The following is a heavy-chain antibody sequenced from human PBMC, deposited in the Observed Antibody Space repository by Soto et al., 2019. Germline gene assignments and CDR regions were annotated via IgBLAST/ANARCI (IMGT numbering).Heavy chain of an antibody. D-gene: IGHD6-13*01. CDR2: INHSGST. CDR3: ARGSSSWRRPYYYGMDV. J-gene: IGHJ6*02. V-gene: IGHV4-34*01. CDR1: GGSFSGYY. Sequence: SETLSLTCAVYGGSFSGYYWSWIRQPPGKGLEWIGEINHSGSTNYNPSLKSRVTISVDTSKNQLSLKLSSVTAADTAVYYCARGSSSWRRPYYYGMDVWGQGTTVTVSS.